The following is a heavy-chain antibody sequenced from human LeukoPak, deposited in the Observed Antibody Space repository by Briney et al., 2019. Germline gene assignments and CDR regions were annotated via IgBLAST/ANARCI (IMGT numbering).Heavy chain of an antibody. D-gene: IGHD3-10*01. V-gene: IGHV4-38-2*02. CDR1: GYSISSGYY. J-gene: IGHJ4*02. CDR2: IYHSGST. CDR3: ARGEYYGSGSYLY. Sequence: SETLSLTCTVSGYSISSGYYWGWIRQPPGKGLEWIGSIYHSGSTYYNPSLKSRVTISVDTSKNQFSLKLSSVTAADTAVYYCARGEYYGSGSYLYWGQGTLVTASS.